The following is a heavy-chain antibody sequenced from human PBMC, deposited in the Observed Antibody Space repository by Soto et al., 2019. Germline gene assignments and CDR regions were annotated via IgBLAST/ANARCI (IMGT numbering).Heavy chain of an antibody. CDR1: GFTFSSYG. CDR3: ARVYCSSTTCPTPHYYYYGVDV. D-gene: IGHD2-2*01. Sequence: LRLSCAASGFTFSSYGRHWVRQAPDKGLEWVATISFDGSLKYNADSVKGRFTISRDNSKNTLYLQMNSLRAEDTAVYYCARVYCSSTTCPTPHYYYYGVDVWGQGTTVTVS. CDR2: ISFDGSLK. J-gene: IGHJ6*02. V-gene: IGHV3-30*03.